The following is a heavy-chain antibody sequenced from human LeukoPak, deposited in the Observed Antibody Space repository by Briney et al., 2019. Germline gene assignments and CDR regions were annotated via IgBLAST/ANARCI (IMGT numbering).Heavy chain of an antibody. CDR1: GFTFSSYA. CDR3: AKDTGYRPRDDAFGI. Sequence: PGGSLRLSCAASGFTFSSYAMSWVRQAPGKGLELVSTISGSGDSTYYADSMKGRFTVSRDNSKDTLYLQMNSLRAEDTAVYYCAKDTGYRPRDDAFGIWGQGTMVTVSS. V-gene: IGHV3-23*01. D-gene: IGHD5-18*01. CDR2: ISGSGDST. J-gene: IGHJ3*02.